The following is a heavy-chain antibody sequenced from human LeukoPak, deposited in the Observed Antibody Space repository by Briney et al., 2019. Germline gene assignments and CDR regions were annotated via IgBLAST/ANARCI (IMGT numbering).Heavy chain of an antibody. Sequence: GGSLRLSCAASGFAFSSYAMTWVRQAPGKGLECVSGLSGSGFSTYYSDSVKGRFTISRDNSKNTLYLQMNSLRAEDTAVYYCARTLGSSSSYFDSWGQGTLVTVSS. D-gene: IGHD6-6*01. V-gene: IGHV3-23*01. CDR1: GFAFSSYA. J-gene: IGHJ4*02. CDR2: LSGSGFST. CDR3: ARTLGSSSSYFDS.